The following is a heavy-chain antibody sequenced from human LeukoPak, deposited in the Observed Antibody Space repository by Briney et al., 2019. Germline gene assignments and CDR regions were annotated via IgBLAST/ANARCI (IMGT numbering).Heavy chain of an antibody. J-gene: IGHJ3*02. CDR1: GFTFSSYS. V-gene: IGHV3-21*01. CDR2: ISSSSSYI. Sequence: GGSLRLSCAASGFTFSSYSMNWVRQAPGKGLEWVSSISSSSSYIYYADSVKGRFTISRDNAKNSLYLQMNSLRAEDTAVYYCARSTARTNDASDIWGQGTMVTVSS. CDR3: ARSTARTNDASDI. D-gene: IGHD5-18*01.